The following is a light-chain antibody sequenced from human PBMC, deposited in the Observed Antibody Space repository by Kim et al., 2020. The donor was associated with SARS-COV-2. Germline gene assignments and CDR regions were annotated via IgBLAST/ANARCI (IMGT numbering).Light chain of an antibody. CDR1: SGRIASTY. CDR3: QSYDTNIVV. CDR2: EDD. V-gene: IGLV6-57*04. J-gene: IGLJ2*01. Sequence: NFMLTQPHSVSESPGKTVTISCTRSSGRIASTYVQWYQQRPGSAPTTVIHEDDQRPSGVPDRFSGSIDSSSNSASLTISGLQTEDEADYYCQSYDTNIVVFGGGTQLTVL.